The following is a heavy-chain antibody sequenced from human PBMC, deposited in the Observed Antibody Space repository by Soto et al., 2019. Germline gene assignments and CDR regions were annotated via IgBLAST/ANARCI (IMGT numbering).Heavy chain of an antibody. D-gene: IGHD2-15*01. J-gene: IGHJ6*02. CDR1: GGTFSSYA. Sequence: QVQLVQSGAEVKKPGSSVKVSCKASGGTFSSYAISWVRQAPGQGLEWMGGIIPIFGTANYAQKFQGRVTITADESTSSAYMELSSLRSEDTAVYYCSRGSGGSLSEVGYYYYGMDVWGQGTTVTVSS. CDR3: SRGSGGSLSEVGYYYYGMDV. CDR2: IIPIFGTA. V-gene: IGHV1-69*12.